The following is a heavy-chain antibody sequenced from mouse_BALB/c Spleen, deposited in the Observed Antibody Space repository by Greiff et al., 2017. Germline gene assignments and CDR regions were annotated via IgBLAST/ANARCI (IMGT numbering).Heavy chain of an antibody. D-gene: IGHD6-1*01. CDR2: IHPGSGGT. V-gene: IGHV1-15*01. CDR1: GYTFTDYE. J-gene: IGHJ3*01. CDR3: TRGGAKLLYWFAY. Sequence: VQLQESGAELVRPGASVKLSCKALGYTFTDYEMRWVKQTPVHGLEWIGAIHPGSGGTAYNQKFKGKATLTADKSSSTAFMELSSLTSEDSAVYYCTRGGAKLLYWFAYWGQGTLVTVSA.